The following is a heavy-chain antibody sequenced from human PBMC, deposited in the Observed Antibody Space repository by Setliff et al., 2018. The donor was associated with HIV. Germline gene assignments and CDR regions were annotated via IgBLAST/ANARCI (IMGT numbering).Heavy chain of an antibody. CDR2: ITSSGSIT. V-gene: IGHV3-48*03. J-gene: IGHJ4*02. CDR3: ARSHYDSSGYYDFDS. CDR1: GLTIINFD. D-gene: IGHD3-22*01. Sequence: GGSLRLSCTASGLTIINFDMNWVRQAPGKGLEWVSYITSSGSITYYADSVKGRFTVSRDSAQSSLYLQMSSLRAEDTAVYYCARSHYDSSGYYDFDSWGQGTLVTVSS.